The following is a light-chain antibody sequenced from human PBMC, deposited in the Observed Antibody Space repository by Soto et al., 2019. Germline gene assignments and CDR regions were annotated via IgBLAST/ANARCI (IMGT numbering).Light chain of an antibody. CDR2: DAS. CDR1: QSVGTS. CDR3: QQRNNWPPEFT. V-gene: IGKV3-11*01. J-gene: IGKJ3*01. Sequence: VLTQSPDTLSLSPGERATLSCRASQSVGTSLAWYQHKPGQAPRVLIYDASNRATGIPARFSGSGSGTDFTLTISSLEPEDFAVYYCQQRNNWPPEFTFGPGTKVDIK.